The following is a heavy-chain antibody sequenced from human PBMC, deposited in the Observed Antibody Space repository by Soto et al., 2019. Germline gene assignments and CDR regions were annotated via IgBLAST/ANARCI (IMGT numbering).Heavy chain of an antibody. Sequence: ASVKVSYKASGFTFTGYYMHWVRQAPGQGLEWMGWINPNSGGTNSAQKFQGRVTMTRDTSISTAYMALSRLRSDDTAVCFFPCDPNMYSSGQPNDWGDGSLVSV. V-gene: IGHV1-2*02. CDR3: PCDPNMYSSGQPND. CDR2: INPNSGGT. D-gene: IGHD6-19*01. J-gene: IGHJ4*01. CDR1: GFTFTGYY.